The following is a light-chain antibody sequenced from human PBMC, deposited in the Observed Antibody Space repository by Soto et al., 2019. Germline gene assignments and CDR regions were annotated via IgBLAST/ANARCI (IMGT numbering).Light chain of an antibody. V-gene: IGKV3-11*01. CDR2: DAS. CDR3: QQRSNWPLT. J-gene: IGKJ4*01. CDR1: QSVSSY. Sequence: EIVLTQSPATLSLSPGERATLSCRASQSVSSYLSWYQQKPGQAPRLLIYDASNRATGIPARFSGSGSGTDFTLTISSLDPEDVAVYCCQQRSNWPLTFGGGTKVEIK.